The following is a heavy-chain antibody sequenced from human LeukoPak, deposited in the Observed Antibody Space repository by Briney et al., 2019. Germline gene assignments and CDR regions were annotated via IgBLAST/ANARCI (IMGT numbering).Heavy chain of an antibody. J-gene: IGHJ4*02. D-gene: IGHD2-15*01. Sequence: SETLSLTCTVSGGSISSYYWSWIRQPPGKGLEWIGYIYYSGSTNYNPSLKSRVTISVDTSKNQFSLKPSSVTAADTAVYYCARSGVVVAPFDYWGQGTLVTVSS. V-gene: IGHV4-59*01. CDR1: GGSISSYY. CDR3: ARSGVVVAPFDY. CDR2: IYYSGST.